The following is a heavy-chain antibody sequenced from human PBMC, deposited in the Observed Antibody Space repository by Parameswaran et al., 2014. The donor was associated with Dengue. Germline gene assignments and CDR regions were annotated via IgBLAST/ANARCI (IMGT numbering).Heavy chain of an antibody. CDR2: IYYSGST. Sequence: WIRQPPGKGLEWIGSIYYSGSTYYNPSLKSRVTISVDTSKNQFSLKLSSVTAADTAVYYCAKLEFKHFSANFDYWGQGTLVTVSS. J-gene: IGHJ4*02. D-gene: IGHD3-3*02. CDR3: AKLEFKHFSANFDY. V-gene: IGHV4-39*01.